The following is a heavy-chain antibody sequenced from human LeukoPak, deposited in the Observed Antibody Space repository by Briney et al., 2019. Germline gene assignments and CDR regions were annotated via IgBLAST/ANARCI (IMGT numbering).Heavy chain of an antibody. CDR3: ARHGVGSSWFGFDF. J-gene: IGHJ4*02. Sequence: SGESLKISCQASGYTFNTYWIGWVRQMPGKGLEWMGIINPGDSDPRYSPSFQGRATISADRSISTAYLQWSSLKASDTAMYYCARHGVGSSWFGFDFWGQGILVTVSP. CDR2: INPGDSDP. D-gene: IGHD6-13*01. CDR1: GYTFNTYW. V-gene: IGHV5-51*01.